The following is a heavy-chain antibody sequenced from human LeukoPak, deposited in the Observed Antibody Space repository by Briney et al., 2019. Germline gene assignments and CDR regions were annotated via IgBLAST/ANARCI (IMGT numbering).Heavy chain of an antibody. CDR3: AKARRVGCSSTSCYTLTPYDY. Sequence: PGGSLRLSCAASGFTFSSYAMSWVRQAPGKGLERVSRISGSGGSTYYADSVRGRFTISRDNSKNTVYLQMNSLRAEDTAVYYCAKARRVGCSSTSCYTLTPYDYWGQGTLVTVSS. CDR1: GFTFSSYA. J-gene: IGHJ4*02. D-gene: IGHD2-2*02. V-gene: IGHV3-23*01. CDR2: ISGSGGST.